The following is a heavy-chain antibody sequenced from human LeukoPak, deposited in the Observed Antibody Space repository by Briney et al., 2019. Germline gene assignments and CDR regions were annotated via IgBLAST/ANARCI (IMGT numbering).Heavy chain of an antibody. Sequence: PGGSLRLSCAASGFTFSSYSMNWVRQAPGKGLEWVSSISSSSSYIYYADSVKGRFTISRDNSKNTLYLQMNSLRAEDTAVYYCARDGDSSDGYFYWGQGTLVTVSS. CDR1: GFTFSSYS. J-gene: IGHJ4*02. V-gene: IGHV3-21*01. D-gene: IGHD3-22*01. CDR2: ISSSSSYI. CDR3: ARDGDSSDGYFY.